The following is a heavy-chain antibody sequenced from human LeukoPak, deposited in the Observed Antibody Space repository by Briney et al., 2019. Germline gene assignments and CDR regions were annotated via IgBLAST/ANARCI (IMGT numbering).Heavy chain of an antibody. D-gene: IGHD2-21*02. J-gene: IGHJ6*02. V-gene: IGHV3-23*01. Sequence: GGALRLSCAASEFTFSSFDMTWVRQAPGKGLEGVSAISRSGGSTYYSDSVRGRFTISRDNSKNTLDLQMDSLRAEDTAVYYCAKSKCSGDCQNYYYGMDVWGLGTTVTVSS. CDR2: ISRSGGST. CDR1: EFTFSSFD. CDR3: AKSKCSGDCQNYYYGMDV.